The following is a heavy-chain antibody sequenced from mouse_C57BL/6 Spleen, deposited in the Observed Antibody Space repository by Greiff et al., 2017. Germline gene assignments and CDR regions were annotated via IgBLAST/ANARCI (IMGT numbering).Heavy chain of an antibody. D-gene: IGHD2-1*01. CDR1: GFTFTDYY. J-gene: IGHJ3*01. V-gene: IGHV7-3*01. CDR2: IRNKANGYTT. Sequence: EVQLVESGGGLVQPGGSLSLSCAASGFTFTDYYMSWVRQPPGKALEWLGFIRNKANGYTTEYSASVKGRFTISRDNSQSILYLQMNALRAEDSATYYCARYGYGNLIAYWGQGTLVTVSA. CDR3: ARYGYGNLIAY.